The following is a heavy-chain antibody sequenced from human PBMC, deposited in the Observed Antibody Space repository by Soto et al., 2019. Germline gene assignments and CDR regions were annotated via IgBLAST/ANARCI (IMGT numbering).Heavy chain of an antibody. D-gene: IGHD2-15*01. CDR3: ATSGEVVVAATDYYYGMDV. CDR1: GYTLTELS. J-gene: IGHJ6*02. Sequence: ASVKVSCKVSGYTLTELSRHWVRQAPGKGLEWMGGFDPEDGETIYAQKFQGRVTMTEDTSTDTAYMELSRLRSEDTAVYYCATSGEVVVAATDYYYGMDVWGQGTTVTVSS. V-gene: IGHV1-24*01. CDR2: FDPEDGET.